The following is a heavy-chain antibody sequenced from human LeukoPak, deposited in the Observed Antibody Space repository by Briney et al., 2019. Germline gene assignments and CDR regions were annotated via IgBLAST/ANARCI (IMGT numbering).Heavy chain of an antibody. J-gene: IGHJ4*02. CDR1: GSSISSSNYY. CDR3: TRHFGSGRDDY. CDR2: IHYSGST. D-gene: IGHD3-10*01. V-gene: IGHV4-39*01. Sequence: PSETLSLTCTVSGSSISSSNYYWGWIRQPPGKGLEWIGSIHYSGSTYYNPSLKSRVTVSVDTSKNQFTVNLSSVTAADTAVYYCTRHFGSGRDDYWGQGTLVTVSS.